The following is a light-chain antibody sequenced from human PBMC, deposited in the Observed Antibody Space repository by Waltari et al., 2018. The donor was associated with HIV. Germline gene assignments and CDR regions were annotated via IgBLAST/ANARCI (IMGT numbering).Light chain of an antibody. V-gene: IGLV1-40*01. CDR3: QSYDSSLSAWV. Sequence: QPVLTQPPSVSGAPGLGVTVPCTGSGSNIGAGYAVPWYQQLPGTAPKLLIYGNINRPSGFPDRFSASKSGTSASLAITGLQPEDEADYYCQSYDSSLSAWVFGGGTKLTVL. CDR2: GNI. J-gene: IGLJ3*02. CDR1: GSNIGAGYA.